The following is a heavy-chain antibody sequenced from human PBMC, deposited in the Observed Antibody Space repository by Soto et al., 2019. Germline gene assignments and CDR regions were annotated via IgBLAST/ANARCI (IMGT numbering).Heavy chain of an antibody. V-gene: IGHV4-31*03. CDR3: ARGTFNTISFDF. CDR2: IYYTGAA. Sequence: PSETLSLTCSVSGGSVATGGTYWSWARLLPGKGLQWVGYIYYTGAAYYNPALQSRVTISLDTSENQFSLKLTSVTAADTAVYFCARGTFNTISFDFWGQGRQVTVSS. J-gene: IGHJ4*02. CDR1: GGSVATGGTY. D-gene: IGHD2-2*01.